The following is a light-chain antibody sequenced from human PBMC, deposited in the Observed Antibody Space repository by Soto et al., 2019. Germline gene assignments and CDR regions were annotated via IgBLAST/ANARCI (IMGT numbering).Light chain of an antibody. CDR1: QSVSTY. CDR2: DVF. V-gene: IGKV3-11*01. Sequence: EIVLTQSPATLSLSPGERATLSCRASQSVSTYLVWYQQKPGQAPRLLIHDVFNRATGIPARFSGSGSGTDFTLTISSLEPEDFAVYYCHQRLDWPRTFGQGTKVEIK. J-gene: IGKJ1*01. CDR3: HQRLDWPRT.